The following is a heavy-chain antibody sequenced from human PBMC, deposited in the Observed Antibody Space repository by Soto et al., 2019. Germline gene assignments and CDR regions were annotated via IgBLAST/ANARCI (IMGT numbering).Heavy chain of an antibody. CDR3: AHSRSGVVVPAALHYYYYGMDV. CDR2: IYWNDDK. V-gene: IGHV2-5*01. D-gene: IGHD2-2*01. Sequence: VSGPTLVNPTQPLTLTCTFSGFSLSTSGVGVGWIRQPPGKALEWLALIYWNDDKRYSPSLKSRLTITKDTSKNQVVLTMTNMDPVDTATYYCAHSRSGVVVPAALHYYYYGMDVWGQGTTVTVSS. J-gene: IGHJ6*02. CDR1: GFSLSTSGVG.